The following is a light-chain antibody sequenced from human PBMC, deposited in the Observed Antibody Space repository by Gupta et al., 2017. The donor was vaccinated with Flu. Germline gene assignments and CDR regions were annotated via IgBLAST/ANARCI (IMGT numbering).Light chain of an antibody. CDR3: QVWDSSSDNYV. J-gene: IGLJ1*01. V-gene: IGLV3-21*02. Sequence: SYVLTQPPSVSVAPGQTARSTCGGNNIGSKSVHWYQQKPGQAPVLVVYDDSDRPSGIPERFSGSNSGNTATLTISRVEAGDEADYYCQVWDSSSDNYVFGNGTKVTVL. CDR2: DDS. CDR1: NIGSKS.